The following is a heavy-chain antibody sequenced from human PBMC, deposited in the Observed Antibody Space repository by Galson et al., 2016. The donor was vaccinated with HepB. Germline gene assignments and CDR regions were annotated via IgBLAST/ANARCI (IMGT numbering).Heavy chain of an antibody. V-gene: IGHV4-59*01. J-gene: IGHJ4*02. CDR2: VYNSGGT. CDR1: GASISSSY. Sequence: SETLSLTCTVSGASISSSYCSWIRQPPNKGLGWMGYVYNSGGTSHNPSLQSRVTISEDPSKNEFSLKLSSVTPADTAEYFRARTYYDFWSGYFDYWGQGIPVTVSS. D-gene: IGHD3-3*01. CDR3: ARTYYDFWSGYFDY.